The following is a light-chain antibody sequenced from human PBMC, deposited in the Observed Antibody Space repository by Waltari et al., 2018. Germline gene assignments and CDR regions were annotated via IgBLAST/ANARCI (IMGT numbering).Light chain of an antibody. Sequence: DIVMTQSPDSLAVSLGERATINFKSSQSVLYSSNNKNYLAGYQQKTGQLPKLLIYWASTRDSGVPDRFSGSGSGTDFPLNISSLQAEDVAVYYCQQYYSTLIAFGQGTKVEIK. V-gene: IGKV4-1*01. CDR1: QSVLYSSNNKNY. CDR2: WAS. J-gene: IGKJ1*01. CDR3: QQYYSTLIA.